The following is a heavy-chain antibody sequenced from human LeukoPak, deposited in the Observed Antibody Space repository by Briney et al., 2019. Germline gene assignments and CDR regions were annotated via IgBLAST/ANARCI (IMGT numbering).Heavy chain of an antibody. CDR1: GGSISDYY. J-gene: IGHJ4*02. V-gene: IGHV4-4*07. CDR3: AGRDY. D-gene: IGHD1-26*01. Sequence: SETLSLTCTVSGGSISDYYWSWIRQHAEKGLECIGRIYTSGGIDYNPSFKSRVTLSVDKSKNQFFLKLTSVTAADTAVYYCAGRDYWGQGTLVTVSS. CDR2: IYTSGGI.